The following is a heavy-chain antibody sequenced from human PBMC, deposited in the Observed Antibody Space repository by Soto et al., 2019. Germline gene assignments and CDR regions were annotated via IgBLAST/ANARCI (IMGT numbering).Heavy chain of an antibody. D-gene: IGHD1-20*01. J-gene: IGHJ4*02. CDR1: GGSISSSSYY. CDR3: ARSYNWNY. Sequence: TSETLSLTCTVSGGSISSSSYYWGWIRQPPGKGLEWIGSIYYSGSTYYNPSLKSRVTISVDTSKNQFSLKLSSVTAADTAVYYCARSYNWNYWGQGTLVTVSS. V-gene: IGHV4-39*01. CDR2: IYYSGST.